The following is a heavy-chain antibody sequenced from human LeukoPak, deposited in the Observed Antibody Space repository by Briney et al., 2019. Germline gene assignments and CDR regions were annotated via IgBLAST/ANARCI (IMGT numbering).Heavy chain of an antibody. D-gene: IGHD3-3*01. CDR1: GYSISSGYY. CDR3: ARRVFLKRAFDY. J-gene: IGHJ4*02. CDR2: IYHSGST. V-gene: IGHV4-38-2*02. Sequence: SETLSLTCTVSGYSISSGYYWGWIRQPPGKGLEWIGSIYHSGSTNYNPSLKSRVTISVDTSKNQFSLKLSSVTAADTAVYYCARRVFLKRAFDYWGQGTLVTVSS.